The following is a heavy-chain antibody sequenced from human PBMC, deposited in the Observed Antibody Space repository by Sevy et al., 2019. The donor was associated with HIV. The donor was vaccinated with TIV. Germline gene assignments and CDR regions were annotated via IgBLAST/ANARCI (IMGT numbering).Heavy chain of an antibody. D-gene: IGHD6-19*01. Sequence: GGSLRLSCAASGFTFSSYAMSWVRQAPGKGLEWVSAISGSGGSTYYADSVKGRFTSSRDNSKNTLYLQMNGLRAEDTAVYYCAKVARRIAVAGTEGGYFDYWGQGTLVTVSS. J-gene: IGHJ4*02. CDR1: GFTFSSYA. V-gene: IGHV3-23*01. CDR2: ISGSGGST. CDR3: AKVARRIAVAGTEGGYFDY.